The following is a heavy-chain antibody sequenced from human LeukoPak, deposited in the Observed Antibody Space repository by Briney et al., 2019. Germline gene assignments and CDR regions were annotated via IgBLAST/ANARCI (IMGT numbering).Heavy chain of an antibody. V-gene: IGHV4-4*07. CDR3: AREGGFELEAFDI. Sequence: SETLSLTCTVSGGSLSSYYWSWIRQTAGKGLEWIGRIYTSGSTNYNPSLKSRVTTSVDTSNNQFSLKLSSVTAAHTAVYYLAREGGFELEAFDILGQGTMVTVSS. J-gene: IGHJ3*02. CDR2: IYTSGST. D-gene: IGHD5-12*01. CDR1: GGSLSSYY.